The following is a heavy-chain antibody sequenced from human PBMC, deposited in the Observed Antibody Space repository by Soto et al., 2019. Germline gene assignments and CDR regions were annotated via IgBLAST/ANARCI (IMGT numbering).Heavy chain of an antibody. V-gene: IGHV1-18*01. CDR2: ISAYNGNT. Sequence: GASVKVSCKASGYSFTNNGISWVRQAPGQGLEWMGWISAYNGNTNYVKKFQGRVTMTTDTSTSTASMELRSLRSDDTAVYYWAGVSYSGNWFVHSVAGPNWFDPWGQGTLVTVSS. CDR1: GYSFTNNG. D-gene: IGHD6-13*01. CDR3: AGVSYSGNWFVHSVAGPNWFDP. J-gene: IGHJ5*02.